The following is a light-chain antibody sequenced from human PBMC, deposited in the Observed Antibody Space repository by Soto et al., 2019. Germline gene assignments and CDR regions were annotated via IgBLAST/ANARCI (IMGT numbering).Light chain of an antibody. CDR3: QQSFSPLWT. CDR1: QSISNY. J-gene: IGKJ1*01. V-gene: IGKV1-39*01. CDR2: AAS. Sequence: DSQMTQSPSSLSASVGDRVTITCRASQSISNYLNWYQQKPGKAPKLLIYAASSMQSGVPSRFSGSGSETDFTLTISSLQPDDSATYYCQQSFSPLWTLGQGIKVEV.